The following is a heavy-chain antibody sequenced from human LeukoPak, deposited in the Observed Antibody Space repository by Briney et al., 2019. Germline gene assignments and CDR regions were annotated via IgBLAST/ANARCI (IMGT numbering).Heavy chain of an antibody. D-gene: IGHD2-15*01. V-gene: IGHV3-48*03. Sequence: PGGSLRLSCAASGFTFSSYEMNWVRQAPGKGLEWVSYISSSGSTIYYADSVKGRFTISRDNAKNSLYLQMNSLRAEDTAVYYCAKDVAIVVVANLDYWGQGTLVTVSS. CDR3: AKDVAIVVVANLDY. CDR2: ISSSGSTI. CDR1: GFTFSSYE. J-gene: IGHJ4*02.